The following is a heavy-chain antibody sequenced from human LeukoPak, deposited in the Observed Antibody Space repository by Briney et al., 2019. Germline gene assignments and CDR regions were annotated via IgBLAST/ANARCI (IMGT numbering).Heavy chain of an antibody. CDR2: IYYSGST. J-gene: IGHJ4*02. Sequence: SETLSLTCTVSGGSISSYYRSWIRQPPGKGLEWIGYIYYSGSTNYNPSLKSRVTISVDTSKNQFSLKLSSVTAADTAVYYCARVEFPHYFDYWGQGTLVTVSS. V-gene: IGHV4-59*01. CDR1: GGSISSYY. D-gene: IGHD3-10*01. CDR3: ARVEFPHYFDY.